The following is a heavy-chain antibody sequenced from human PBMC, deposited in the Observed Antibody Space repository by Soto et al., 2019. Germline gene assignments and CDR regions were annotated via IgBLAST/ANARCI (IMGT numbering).Heavy chain of an antibody. D-gene: IGHD2-15*01. CDR3: ASGSIVVVVAATPVPNWFDP. CDR2: VSYDGSNK. CDR1: GFTFSSYA. J-gene: IGHJ5*02. Sequence: GGSLRLSCAASGFTFSSYAMHWVRQAPGKGLEWVAVVSYDGSNKYYADSVKGRFTISRDNSKNTLYLQMNSLRAEDTAVYYCASGSIVVVVAATPVPNWFDPWGQGTLVTVSS. V-gene: IGHV3-30-3*01.